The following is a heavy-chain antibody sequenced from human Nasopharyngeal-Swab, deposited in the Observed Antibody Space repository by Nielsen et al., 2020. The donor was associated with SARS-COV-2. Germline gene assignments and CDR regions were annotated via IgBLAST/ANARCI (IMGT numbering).Heavy chain of an antibody. CDR2: IYHSGST. J-gene: IGHJ4*02. D-gene: IGHD1-7*01. CDR3: ARRDWNYVFAY. Sequence: GSLRLSCAVSGGSISSSNWWSCVRQPPGKGLEWIGEIYHSGSTNYNPSLKSRVTISVDKSKNQFSLKLSSVTAADTAVYYCARRDWNYVFAYWGQGTLVTVSS. V-gene: IGHV4-4*02. CDR1: GGSISSSNW.